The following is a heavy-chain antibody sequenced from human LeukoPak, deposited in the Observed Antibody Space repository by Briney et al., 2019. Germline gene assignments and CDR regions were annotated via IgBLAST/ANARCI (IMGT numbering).Heavy chain of an antibody. CDR2: ISYDGSNK. CDR1: GFTFSSYA. D-gene: IGHD6-6*01. CDR3: ARESGDSSSSLGVFDY. V-gene: IGHV3-30-3*01. J-gene: IGHJ4*02. Sequence: GGSLRLSCAASGFTFSSYAMHWVRQAPGKGLEWVAVISYDGSNKYYADSVKGRFTISRDNSKNTLYLQMNSLRAEDTAVYYCARESGDSSSSLGVFDYWGQGTLVTVSS.